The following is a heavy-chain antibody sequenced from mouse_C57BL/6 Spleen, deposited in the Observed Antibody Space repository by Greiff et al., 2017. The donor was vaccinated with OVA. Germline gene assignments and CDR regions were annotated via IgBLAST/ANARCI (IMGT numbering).Heavy chain of an antibody. CDR2: ISDGGSYT. J-gene: IGHJ2*01. D-gene: IGHD4-1*01. V-gene: IGHV5-4*01. Sequence: EVKLKESGGGLVKPGGSLKLSCAASGFTFSSYAMSWVRQTPEKRLEWVASISDGGSYTYYPDNVKGRFTISRDNANNNLYLQMSHLKSEDTAMYYCAREGDLTLGYWGQGTTLTVSS. CDR3: AREGDLTLGY. CDR1: GFTFSSYA.